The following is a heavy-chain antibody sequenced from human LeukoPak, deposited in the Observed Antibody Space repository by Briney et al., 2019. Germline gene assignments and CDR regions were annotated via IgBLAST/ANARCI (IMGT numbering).Heavy chain of an antibody. V-gene: IGHV1-18*01. Sequence: ASVKVSCKASGYTFTSYGISWVRQAPGQGLEWMGWISAYNGNTNYPQKLQGRVTMTTDTSTSTAYMELRSLRSDDTTVYYCARPQQRELLLEYFDYRGQGTLVTVSS. D-gene: IGHD1-26*01. J-gene: IGHJ4*02. CDR2: ISAYNGNT. CDR3: ARPQQRELLLEYFDY. CDR1: GYTFTSYG.